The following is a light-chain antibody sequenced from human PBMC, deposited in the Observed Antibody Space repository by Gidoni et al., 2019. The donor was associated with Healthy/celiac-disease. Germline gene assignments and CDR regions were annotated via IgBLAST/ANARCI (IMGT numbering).Light chain of an antibody. J-gene: IGLJ3*02. CDR1: SSTIGSNY. CDR2: RNN. V-gene: IGLV1-47*01. Sequence: QPVLTQPPSSSGTPGQRVTISCSGSSSTIGSNYVYWYQQLPGTAPKLLIYRNNQRPSGVPDRFSGSKSGTSASLAISGLRSEDEADYYCAAWDDSLWVFGGGTKLTVL. CDR3: AAWDDSLWV.